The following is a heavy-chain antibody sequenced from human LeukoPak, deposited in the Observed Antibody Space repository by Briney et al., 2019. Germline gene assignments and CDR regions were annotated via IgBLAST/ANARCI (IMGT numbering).Heavy chain of an antibody. D-gene: IGHD3-10*01. V-gene: IGHV1-3*01. J-gene: IGHJ4*02. Sequence: ASVKASSKASGYTFTSYAMHWVRQPPGQKREGRGWINAANANAKYSQTFQGRVTITRATSASTAYMELSSLRSEDTAVYYCASMVRVVNDFDYWGQGTLVTVSS. CDR3: ASMVRVVNDFDY. CDR1: GYTFTSYA. CDR2: INAANANA.